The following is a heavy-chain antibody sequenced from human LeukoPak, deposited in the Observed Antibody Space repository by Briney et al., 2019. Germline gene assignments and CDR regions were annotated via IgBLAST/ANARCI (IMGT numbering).Heavy chain of an antibody. J-gene: IGHJ4*02. D-gene: IGHD5-18*01. CDR2: ISANGSIT. V-gene: IGHV3-23*01. CDR1: GFTFSAYG. CDR3: ATYRQVLLPFES. Sequence: GGSLRLSCAAYGFTFSAYGMSWVRQSPGQGLEWVSGISANGSITFYARSVRGRFTISRDNPQNTVYLQMNSLRAEDTAIYYCATYRQVLLPFESWGQGTLVTVSS.